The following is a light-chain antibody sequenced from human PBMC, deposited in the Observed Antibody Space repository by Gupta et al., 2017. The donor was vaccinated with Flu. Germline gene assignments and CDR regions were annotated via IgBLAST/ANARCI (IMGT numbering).Light chain of an antibody. J-gene: IGKJ4*01. Sequence: IQITQSPSSLSASVGDRVNITCRASQDIRTDLGWYQQKPERAPNRLIYAASTLQSGFPSRFSGSGSGTEFTLSLNSLQPEDFATYYCLQHNSYPLTFGGGTKVEIK. CDR2: AAS. CDR3: LQHNSYPLT. CDR1: QDIRTD. V-gene: IGKV1-17*01.